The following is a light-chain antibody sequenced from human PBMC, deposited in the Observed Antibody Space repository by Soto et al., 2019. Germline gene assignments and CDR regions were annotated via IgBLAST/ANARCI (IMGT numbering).Light chain of an antibody. J-gene: IGLJ1*01. V-gene: IGLV2-8*02. CDR3: SSYAGTPFV. Sequence: QSLLTQPPSASRSPGQSVTISCTGTSSDVGGYNYVSWYQQHPGKAPKLIIYEVNKRPSGVPDRFSGSKSGNTASLTVSGLQAEDEADYYCSSYAGTPFVFGTGTKVTVL. CDR2: EVN. CDR1: SSDVGGYNY.